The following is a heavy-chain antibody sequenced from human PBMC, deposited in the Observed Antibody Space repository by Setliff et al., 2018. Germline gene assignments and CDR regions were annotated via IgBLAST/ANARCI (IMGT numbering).Heavy chain of an antibody. V-gene: IGHV4-61*09. CDR3: ARENGYCSGGVCYFMFDY. CDR2: IYTTWST. CDR1: GDSISSRRNY. Sequence: SETLSLTCTVSGDSISSRRNYWGWFRQPAGKGLEWIGQIYTTWSTNYNPSLRSRVTISLDTSNNQFSLSLSSVTAADSAIYYCARENGYCSGGVCYFMFDYWGQGTLVTVPQ. D-gene: IGHD2-15*01. J-gene: IGHJ4*02.